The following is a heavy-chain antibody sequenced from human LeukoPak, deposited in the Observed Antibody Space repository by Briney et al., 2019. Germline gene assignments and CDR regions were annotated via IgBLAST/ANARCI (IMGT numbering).Heavy chain of an antibody. CDR1: GYSISSGYY. V-gene: IGHV4-38-2*02. Sequence: SETLSLTCTVSGYSISSGYYWGWIRQPPGQGLEWIGSIYHSGSTYYNPSLKSRVTISVDTSKNQFSLKLSSVTAADTAVYYCATERRSSSWNWFDPWGQGTLVTVSS. D-gene: IGHD6-13*01. J-gene: IGHJ5*02. CDR3: ATERRSSSWNWFDP. CDR2: IYHSGST.